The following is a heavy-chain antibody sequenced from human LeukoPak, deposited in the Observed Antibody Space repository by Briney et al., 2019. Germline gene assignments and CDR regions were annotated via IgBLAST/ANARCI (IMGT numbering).Heavy chain of an antibody. J-gene: IGHJ4*02. V-gene: IGHV4-59*01. CDR2: IYYSGST. D-gene: IGHD3-10*01. CDR3: ARDRNYYHR. Sequence: SETLSLTCTVSGDSISSYYWSWIRQPPGKGLEWIGYIYYSGSTNYNPSLKSRVTISVDTSKNQFSLKLSPVTAADTAVYYCARDRNYYHRWGQGTLVTVSS. CDR1: GDSISSYY.